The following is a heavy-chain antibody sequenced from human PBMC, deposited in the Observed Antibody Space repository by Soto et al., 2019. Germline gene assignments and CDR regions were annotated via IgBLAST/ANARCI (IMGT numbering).Heavy chain of an antibody. J-gene: IGHJ4*02. CDR2: IYYSGST. Sequence: SETLSLTCTVSGGSVSSGSYYWSWIRQPPGKGLEWIGYIYYSGSTNYNPSLKSRVTISVDTSKNQFSLKLSSVTAADTAVYYCARSPYSSSWDYSFDEWGQGTPVTVSS. V-gene: IGHV4-61*01. D-gene: IGHD6-13*01. CDR1: GGSVSSGSYY. CDR3: ARSPYSSSWDYSFDE.